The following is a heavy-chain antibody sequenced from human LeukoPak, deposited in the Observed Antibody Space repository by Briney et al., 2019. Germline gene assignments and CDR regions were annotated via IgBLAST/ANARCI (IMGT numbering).Heavy chain of an antibody. CDR1: GGTFTSYA. CDR2: INAGNGNI. V-gene: IGHV1-3*01. Sequence: ASVKVSCKASGGTFTSYAIHWVRQAPGQGLEWMGWINAGNGNIKYSQKFQGRVTITGDTSASTAYMELSSLKSEDTAVYYCARGHCSSTSCYMDVWGQGTTVT. CDR3: ARGHCSSTSCYMDV. D-gene: IGHD2-2*01. J-gene: IGHJ6*02.